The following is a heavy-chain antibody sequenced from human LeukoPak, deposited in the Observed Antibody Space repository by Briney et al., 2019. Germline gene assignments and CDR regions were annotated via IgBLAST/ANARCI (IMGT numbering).Heavy chain of an antibody. CDR1: GFTVSSNY. V-gene: IGHV3-53*01. Sequence: PGGSLRLSCAASGFTVSSNYMSWVCQAPGKGPEWVSVIYTGGSTYYADSVRGRFTISRDNSKNTLYLQMNSLRAEDTAVYYCARGYCSVNSCYKFDYWGQGTLVTVSS. D-gene: IGHD2-2*02. CDR3: ARGYCSVNSCYKFDY. CDR2: IYTGGST. J-gene: IGHJ4*02.